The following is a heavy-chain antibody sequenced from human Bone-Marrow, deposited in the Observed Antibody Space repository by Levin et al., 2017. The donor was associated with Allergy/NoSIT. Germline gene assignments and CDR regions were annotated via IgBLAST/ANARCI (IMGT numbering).Heavy chain of an antibody. V-gene: IGHV3-21*01. CDR1: GFTFSIYS. J-gene: IGHJ4*02. CDR2: ISSSGSDM. CDR3: VRDFYNFWNSERVEDI. D-gene: IGHD3-3*01. Sequence: GESLKISCTVSGFTFSIYSINWVRQAPGKGLEWVSSISSSGSDMYYVDSVRGRFTISRDNSKDTVHLQMNSLRVEDTAVYYCVRDFYNFWNSERVEDIWGQGTLVSVSS.